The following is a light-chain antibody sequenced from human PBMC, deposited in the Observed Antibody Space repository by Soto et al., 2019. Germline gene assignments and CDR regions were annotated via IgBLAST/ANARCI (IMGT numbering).Light chain of an antibody. Sequence: DIVMTQSPLSLPVTPVEPASISCRSSQSLLHSNGYNYLDWYLQKPGQSPQLLIYLGSNRASGVPDRFSGSGSGTDFTLKISRVEAEDVGVYYCMQALQTQFTFGPGTKVDIK. CDR2: LGS. V-gene: IGKV2-28*01. CDR1: QSLLHSNGYNY. CDR3: MQALQTQFT. J-gene: IGKJ3*01.